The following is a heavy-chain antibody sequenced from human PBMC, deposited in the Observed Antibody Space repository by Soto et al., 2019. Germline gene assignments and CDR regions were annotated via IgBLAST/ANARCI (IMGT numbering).Heavy chain of an antibody. J-gene: IGHJ4*02. Sequence: GGSLRLSCAASGFTFSNHWMHWVRQAPGERPVWISRIKTDGTITDYADYVKGRFTVSRDNAKNTLFLQMNSLRAEDTAVYYCARHGYNYGGGYFDYWGQGTLVTVSS. D-gene: IGHD5-18*01. CDR1: GFTFSNHW. V-gene: IGHV3-74*01. CDR2: IKTDGTIT. CDR3: ARHGYNYGGGYFDY.